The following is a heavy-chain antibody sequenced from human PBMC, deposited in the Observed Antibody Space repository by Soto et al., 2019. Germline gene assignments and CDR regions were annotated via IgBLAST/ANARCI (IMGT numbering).Heavy chain of an antibody. Sequence: QVQLVESGGGVVQPGKSLRLSCAASGFTFSNYGMHWVRQAPGKGLEWVASIWCGGNNAEYSDAVKGRFTISRDNSENSLYLQMTSLRVEDAAVYYFARGYYGTGSYYTIYGMDVWGQGTTVTVSS. V-gene: IGHV3-33*01. CDR2: IWCGGNNA. J-gene: IGHJ6*02. CDR3: ARGYYGTGSYYTIYGMDV. D-gene: IGHD3-10*01. CDR1: GFTFSNYG.